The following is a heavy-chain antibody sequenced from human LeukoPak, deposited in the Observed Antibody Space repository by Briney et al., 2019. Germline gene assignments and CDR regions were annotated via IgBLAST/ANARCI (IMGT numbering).Heavy chain of an antibody. CDR3: ARGSVDIVATYWFDP. Sequence: SVKVSCKASGGTSSSYAISWVRQAPGQGLEWMGRIIPILGIANYAQKFQGRVTITADKSTGTAYMELSSLRSEDTAVYYCARGSVDIVATYWFDPWGQGTLVTVSS. V-gene: IGHV1-69*04. CDR2: IIPILGIA. J-gene: IGHJ5*02. D-gene: IGHD5-12*01. CDR1: GGTSSSYA.